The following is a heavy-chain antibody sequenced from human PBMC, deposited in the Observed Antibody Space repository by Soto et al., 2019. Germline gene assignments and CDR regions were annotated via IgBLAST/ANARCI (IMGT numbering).Heavy chain of an antibody. Sequence: PSETLSLTFITSGGPISSYYWSWIRQPPGKGLEWIGYIYYSGSTNYNPSLKSRVTISVDTSKNQFSLKLSSVTTADTAVYYCARHVPYCSDTSHCAYGMDVWGQGTTVT. J-gene: IGHJ6*02. CDR1: GGPISSYY. V-gene: IGHV4-59*08. CDR2: IYYSGST. CDR3: ARHVPYCSDTSHCAYGMDV. D-gene: IGHD2-2*01.